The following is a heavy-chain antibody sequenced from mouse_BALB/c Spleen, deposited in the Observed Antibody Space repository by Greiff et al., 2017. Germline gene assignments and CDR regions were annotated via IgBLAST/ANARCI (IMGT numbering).Heavy chain of an antibody. CDR3: ARSDGYYYAMDY. CDR1: GYTFTSYY. CDR2: IYPGNVNT. D-gene: IGHD2-3*01. Sequence: QVQLKQSGPELVKPGASVRISCKASGYTFTSYYIHWVKQRPGQGLEWIGWIYPGNVNTKYNEKFKGKATLTADKSSSTAYMQLSSLTSEDSAVYFCARSDGYYYAMDYWGQGTSVTVSS. J-gene: IGHJ4*01. V-gene: IGHV1S56*01.